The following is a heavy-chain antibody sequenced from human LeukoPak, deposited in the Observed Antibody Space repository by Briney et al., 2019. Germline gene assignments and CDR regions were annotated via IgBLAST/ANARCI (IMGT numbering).Heavy chain of an antibody. Sequence: GASVKVSCKASGYTFTSYGISWVRQAPGQGLEWVGWISAYNGNTNYAQKLQGRVTMTTDTSTSPAYMELRSLTSDDTAVYYCARPYYDSSAPPYDYWGQGTLVTVSS. D-gene: IGHD3-22*01. CDR2: ISAYNGNT. CDR1: GYTFTSYG. CDR3: ARPYYDSSAPPYDY. V-gene: IGHV1-18*01. J-gene: IGHJ4*02.